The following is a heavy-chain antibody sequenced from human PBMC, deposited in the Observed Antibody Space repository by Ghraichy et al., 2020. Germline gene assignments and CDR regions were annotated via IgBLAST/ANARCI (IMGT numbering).Heavy chain of an antibody. CDR1: GFTFSNAW. D-gene: IGHD3-22*01. V-gene: IGHV3-15*01. Sequence: GGSLRLSCAASGFTFSNAWMSWVRQAPGKGLEWVGRIKSKTDGGTTDYAAPVKGRFTISRDDSKNTLYLQMNSLKTEDTAVYYCTTDYYDSSGYSVWVSGDYWGQGTLVTVSS. J-gene: IGHJ4*02. CDR2: IKSKTDGGTT. CDR3: TTDYYDSSGYSVWVSGDY.